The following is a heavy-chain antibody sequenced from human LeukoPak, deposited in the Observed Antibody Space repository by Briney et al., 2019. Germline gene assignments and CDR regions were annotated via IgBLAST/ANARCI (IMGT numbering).Heavy chain of an antibody. V-gene: IGHV3-7*01. D-gene: IGHD2-2*01. Sequence: PGGSLRLSCVASGFTFSNSWMSWVRQAPGKGLEWVANIKQDESKTYYEDSVKGRFTISRDSAKNSLYLQINSLRAEDTAVYYCAREASLYCSGNDCYWAFDRWGQGTLVTVSS. CDR2: IKQDESKT. J-gene: IGHJ5*02. CDR3: AREASLYCSGNDCYWAFDR. CDR1: GFTFSNSW.